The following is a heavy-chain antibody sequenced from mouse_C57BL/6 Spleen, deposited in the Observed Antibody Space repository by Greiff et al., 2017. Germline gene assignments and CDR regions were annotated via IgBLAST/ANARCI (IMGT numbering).Heavy chain of an antibody. CDR2: ISDGGSYT. J-gene: IGHJ3*01. D-gene: IGHD1-1*02. CDR1: GFTFSSYA. V-gene: IGHV5-4*03. Sequence: EVKLVESGGGLVKPGGSLKLSCAASGFTFSSYAMSWVRQTPEKRLEWVATISDGGSYTYYPDNVKGRYTISRDNAKNNLYLQMSHLKSEDTAMYYYGEESYGGGFAYWGQGTLVTVSA. CDR3: GEESYGGGFAY.